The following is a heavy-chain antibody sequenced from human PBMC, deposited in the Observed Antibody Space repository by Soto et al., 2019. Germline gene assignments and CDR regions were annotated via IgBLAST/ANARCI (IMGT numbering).Heavy chain of an antibody. CDR2: IYYSGSA. CDR3: ARLHCNSPNCVPLDP. Sequence: SETLSLTCTVSGGSISSVSYYWGWIRQPPGKGLEWIGSIYYSGSAYYSPSLKSRVTMSVDTSKNQLSLKLSSVTAADTAVYYCARLHCNSPNCVPLDPWGQGTLVTSPQ. D-gene: IGHD1-1*01. CDR1: GGSISSVSYY. J-gene: IGHJ5*02. V-gene: IGHV4-39*01.